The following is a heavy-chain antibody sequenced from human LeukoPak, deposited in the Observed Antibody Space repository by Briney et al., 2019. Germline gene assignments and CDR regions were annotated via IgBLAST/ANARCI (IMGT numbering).Heavy chain of an antibody. D-gene: IGHD3-10*01. CDR1: GFTFSNAW. CDR2: IKTKTDGGTT. V-gene: IGHV3-15*01. CDR3: TTDYGSGSYRYFNY. Sequence: GGSLRLSCAASGFTFSNAWMSWVRQAPGKGLEWVGRIKTKTDGGTTDYAAPVKGRFTISRDDSKNTLYLQMNSLKTEDTAVYYCTTDYGSGSYRYFNYWGQGTLVTASS. J-gene: IGHJ4*02.